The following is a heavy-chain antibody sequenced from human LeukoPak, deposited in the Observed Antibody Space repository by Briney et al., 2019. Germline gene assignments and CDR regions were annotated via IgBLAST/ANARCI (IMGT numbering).Heavy chain of an antibody. D-gene: IGHD5-24*01. CDR2: ISSSSSTI. J-gene: IGHJ4*02. CDR1: GFTFNNYY. CDR3: ARSVDVDY. Sequence: GGSLRLSCAASGFTFNNYYMSWVRQAPGKGLECVSCISSSSSTIYYADSVKGRFTISRDKAKNSLYLQMNALRAEDTAVYYCARSVDVDYWGQGILVTVSS. V-gene: IGHV3-48*01.